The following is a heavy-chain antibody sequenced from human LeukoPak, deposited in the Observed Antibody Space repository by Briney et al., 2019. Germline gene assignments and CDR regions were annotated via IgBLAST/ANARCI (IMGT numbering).Heavy chain of an antibody. Sequence: GGSLRLSCAASRFTFSNYWMTWVRQAPGKGLEWVANINQDGTKKSYVDSVKGRFTISRDNAKNSLYLQMNSLRADDTGVYYCASQPAAADVDYWAQGALVTVSS. J-gene: IGHJ4*02. CDR2: INQDGTKK. CDR3: ASQPAAADVDY. CDR1: RFTFSNYW. V-gene: IGHV3-7*03. D-gene: IGHD2-2*01.